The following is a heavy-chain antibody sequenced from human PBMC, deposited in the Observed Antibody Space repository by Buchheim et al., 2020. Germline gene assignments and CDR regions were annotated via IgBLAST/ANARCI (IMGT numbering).Heavy chain of an antibody. CDR1: GYTFTSYY. CDR3: ARDLYGGNEEREFDY. J-gene: IGHJ4*02. V-gene: IGHV1-46*01. D-gene: IGHD4-23*01. Sequence: QVQLVQSGAEVKKPGASVKVSCKASGYTFTSYYMHWARQAPGRGLEWMGIINPSGGSTSYAQKFQGRVTMTRDTSTSTVYMELSSLRSEDTAVYYCARDLYGGNEEREFDYWGQGTL. CDR2: INPSGGST.